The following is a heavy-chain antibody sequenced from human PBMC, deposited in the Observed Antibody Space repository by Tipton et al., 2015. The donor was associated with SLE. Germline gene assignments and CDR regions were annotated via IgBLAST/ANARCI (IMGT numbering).Heavy chain of an antibody. Sequence: SLRLSCAASGFSFSTYVVHWVRQAPGKGLEWVAVITYDGSNQYYTDSVKGRFTVSRDNPNNTLYPQMNSLSVEDTALYYCARDSIPDRHPGFRTFGVARYFDLWGRDTLVAVSS. V-gene: IGHV3-30*03. CDR1: GFSFSTYV. D-gene: IGHD3-3*01. CDR3: ARDSIPDRHPGFRTFGVARYFDL. CDR2: ITYDGSNQ. J-gene: IGHJ2*01.